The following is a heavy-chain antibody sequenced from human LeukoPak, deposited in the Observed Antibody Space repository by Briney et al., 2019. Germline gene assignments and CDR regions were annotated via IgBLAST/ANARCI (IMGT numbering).Heavy chain of an antibody. CDR1: GGSTSSSSYY. CDR2: IYYSGST. CDR3: ASQRVGSTWRFDY. D-gene: IGHD6-13*01. Sequence: SETLSLTCTVSGGSTSSSSYYWGWIRQPPGKGLEWIGSIYYSGSTYYNPSLKSRVTISVDTSKNQFSLKLTSVTAADTAVYYCASQRVGSTWRFDYWGQGTLVTVSS. V-gene: IGHV4-39*07. J-gene: IGHJ4*02.